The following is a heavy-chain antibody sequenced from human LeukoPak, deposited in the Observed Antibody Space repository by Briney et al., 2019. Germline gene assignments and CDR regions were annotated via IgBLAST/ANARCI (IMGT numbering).Heavy chain of an antibody. CDR3: AKDLGGSYPLHFDY. CDR1: GFTFSSYA. V-gene: IGHV3-23*01. D-gene: IGHD1-26*01. CDR2: VSGSGGGT. Sequence: GGSLRLSCAASGFTFSSYAMSWVRQAPGKGLEWVSAVSGSGGGTFYEDSVKGRFTISRDNSKNTLYLQMNSLRADDTAVYYCAKDLGGSYPLHFDYWGQGTLVTVSS. J-gene: IGHJ4*02.